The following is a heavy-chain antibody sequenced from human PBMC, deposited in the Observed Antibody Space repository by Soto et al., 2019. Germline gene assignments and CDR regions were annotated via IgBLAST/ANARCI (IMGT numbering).Heavy chain of an antibody. J-gene: IGHJ6*02. CDR2: ISYDGSNK. CDR3: AKDQRIQPTPDYYYYGMDV. Sequence: GGSLRLSCAASGFTFSSYGMHWVRQAPGKGLEWVAVISYDGSNKYYADSVKGRFTISRDNSKNTLYLQMNSLRAEDTAVYYCAKDQRIQPTPDYYYYGMDVWGQGTTVTVSS. D-gene: IGHD5-18*01. CDR1: GFTFSSYG. V-gene: IGHV3-30*18.